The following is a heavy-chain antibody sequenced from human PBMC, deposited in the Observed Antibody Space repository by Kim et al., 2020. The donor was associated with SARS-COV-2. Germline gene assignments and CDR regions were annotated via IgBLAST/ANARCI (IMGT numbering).Heavy chain of an antibody. CDR3: ARGLCDILTGGCFDY. D-gene: IGHD3-9*01. V-gene: IGHV3-53*04. Sequence: DSVKGRFTISRHNSKNTLYLQMNSLRAEDTAVYYCARGLCDILTGGCFDYWGQGTLVTVSS. J-gene: IGHJ4*02.